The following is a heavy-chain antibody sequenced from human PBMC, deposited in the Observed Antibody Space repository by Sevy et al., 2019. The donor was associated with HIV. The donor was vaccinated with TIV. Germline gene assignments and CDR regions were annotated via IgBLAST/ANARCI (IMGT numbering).Heavy chain of an antibody. CDR2: ISGSGGST. Sequence: GGSLRLSCAPSGFTFSSYAMSWVRQAPGKGLEWVSAISGSGGSTYYADSVKGRFTISRDNSKNTLYLQMNSLRAEDTAVYYWAKGGEGDYSNYFDYWGQGTLVTVSS. D-gene: IGHD4-4*01. J-gene: IGHJ4*02. CDR1: GFTFSSYA. CDR3: AKGGEGDYSNYFDY. V-gene: IGHV3-23*01.